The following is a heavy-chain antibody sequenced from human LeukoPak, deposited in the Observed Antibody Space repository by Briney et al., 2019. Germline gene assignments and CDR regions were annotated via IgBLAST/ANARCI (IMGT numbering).Heavy chain of an antibody. V-gene: IGHV1-18*01. CDR2: ISTYNGNT. D-gene: IGHD3-22*01. CDR1: GYTFTSYG. Sequence: ASVKVSCKASGYTFTSYGINWVRQAPGQGLEWMGWISTYNGNTNYAQKLQGRVTMTTDTSTSTAYMELRSLRSDDTAVYYCARDPYYYDSSGYYYNWFDPWGQGTLVTVSS. J-gene: IGHJ5*02. CDR3: ARDPYYYDSSGYYYNWFDP.